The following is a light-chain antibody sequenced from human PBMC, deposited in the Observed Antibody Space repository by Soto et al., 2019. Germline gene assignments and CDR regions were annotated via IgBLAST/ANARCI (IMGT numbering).Light chain of an antibody. CDR1: SSNIGAGYD. CDR2: GNS. V-gene: IGLV1-40*01. Sequence: QPVLTQPPSVSGVPGQRVTISCTGSSSNIGAGYDVHWYQQLPGTAPKLLIYGNSNRPSGVPDRFSGSKSGTSASLAITGLQAEDEADYYGQSYDSSLSAVVFGGGTKLTVL. J-gene: IGLJ2*01. CDR3: QSYDSSLSAVV.